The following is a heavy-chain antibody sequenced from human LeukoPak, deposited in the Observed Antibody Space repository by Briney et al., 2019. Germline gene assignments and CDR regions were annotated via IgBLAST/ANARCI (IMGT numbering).Heavy chain of an antibody. V-gene: IGHV3-23*01. CDR1: GFTFSTYG. CDR3: ARDYGGSSPFDY. Sequence: AGGSLRLSCAASGFTFSTYGMNWVRQAPGKGLEWVSGVSPSGDITYYADSVKGRFTISRDNAKNSLYLQMNSLRAEDTAVYYCARDYGGSSPFDYWGQGTLVTVSS. D-gene: IGHD4-23*01. CDR2: VSPSGDIT. J-gene: IGHJ4*02.